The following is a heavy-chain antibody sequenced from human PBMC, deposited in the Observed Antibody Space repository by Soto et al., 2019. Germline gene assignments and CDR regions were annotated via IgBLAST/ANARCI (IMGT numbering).Heavy chain of an antibody. D-gene: IGHD3-22*01. CDR1: GGSISSGDYY. V-gene: IGHV4-31*03. Sequence: QVQLQESGPGLVKPSQTLSLTCTVSGGSISSGDYYWSWIRQHPGKGLEWIGYIYYSGSTYYNPSLKSRVTISVDTSTNQFSLKLSSVTAADTAVYYCARENDSSGYSNWFDPWGQGTLVTVSS. CDR2: IYYSGST. J-gene: IGHJ5*02. CDR3: ARENDSSGYSNWFDP.